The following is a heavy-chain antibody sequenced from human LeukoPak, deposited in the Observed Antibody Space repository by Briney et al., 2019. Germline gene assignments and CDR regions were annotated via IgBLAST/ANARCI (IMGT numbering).Heavy chain of an antibody. CDR3: ARSDGYYYAMDV. D-gene: IGHD5-24*01. CDR1: GGSISSYY. V-gene: IGHV4-59*01. CDR2: NYSTAST. J-gene: IGHJ6*02. Sequence: SETLSLTCTISGGSISSYYRNWIRQPPGKGLARNAYNYSTASTNYNPSLRSQGTISVDTSKHQISLKLRSVTAADTAVYYCARSDGYYYAMDVWGQGTSVTVSS.